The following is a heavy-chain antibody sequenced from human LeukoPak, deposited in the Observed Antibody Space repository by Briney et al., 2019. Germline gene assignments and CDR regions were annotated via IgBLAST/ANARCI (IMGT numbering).Heavy chain of an antibody. CDR2: ISSSSSSK. CDR1: GFPFSSYW. CDR3: AREYLGADY. Sequence: PGGSLRLSCVASGFPFSSYWMTWVRQAPGKGLEWVSCISSSSSSKYYADSVKGRFTISRDNAKNSLYLEMNSLRAEDTAVYYCAREYLGADYWGQGTLVTVSS. V-gene: IGHV3-21*01. J-gene: IGHJ4*02. D-gene: IGHD3-3*01.